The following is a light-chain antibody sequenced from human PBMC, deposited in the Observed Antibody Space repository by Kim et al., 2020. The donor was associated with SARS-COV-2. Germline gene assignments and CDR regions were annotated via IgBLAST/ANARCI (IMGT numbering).Light chain of an antibody. CDR1: RSSTNY. Sequence: SGSRGEVASPSRRASRSSTNYVAWYQQKRDQATRLLNNEATNRGTGIPARFSGSGCRTDFTHTISSLEPEDFAVYCCQQSSHWPTFGGGTKVDIK. CDR3: QQSSHWPT. CDR2: EAT. V-gene: IGKV3-11*01. J-gene: IGKJ4*01.